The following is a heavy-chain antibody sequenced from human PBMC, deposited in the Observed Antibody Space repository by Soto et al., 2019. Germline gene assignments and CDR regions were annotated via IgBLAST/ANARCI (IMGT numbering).Heavy chain of an antibody. J-gene: IGHJ6*02. Sequence: QVQLVQSGAEVRKPGSSVKVSCEASGGSFSSYAIGWVRQAPGQGLEWMGALIPIFGAPNYAQKFQGRVTITADESTRKAYMELSSLGAEDTAVYYCARVVGASTPHSFYGMDVWGQGTAVTVSS. CDR1: GGSFSSYA. CDR3: ARVVGASTPHSFYGMDV. D-gene: IGHD1-26*01. CDR2: LIPIFGAP. V-gene: IGHV1-69*01.